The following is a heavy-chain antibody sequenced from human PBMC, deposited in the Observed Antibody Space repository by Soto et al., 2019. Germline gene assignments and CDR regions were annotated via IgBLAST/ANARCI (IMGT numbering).Heavy chain of an antibody. J-gene: IGHJ6*02. Sequence: PGGSLRLSCAASGFTFSSYSMNWVRQAPGKGLEWVSSISSSSSYIYYADSVKGRFTISRDNAKNSLYLQMNSLRAEDTAVYYCARGSSGVEQYYYYYGMDVWGQGTTVTVSS. V-gene: IGHV3-21*01. D-gene: IGHD6-6*01. CDR2: ISSSSSYI. CDR3: ARGSSGVEQYYYYYGMDV. CDR1: GFTFSSYS.